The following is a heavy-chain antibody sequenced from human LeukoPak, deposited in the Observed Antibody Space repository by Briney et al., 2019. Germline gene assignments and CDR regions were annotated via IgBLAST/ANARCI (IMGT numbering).Heavy chain of an antibody. D-gene: IGHD3-22*01. CDR1: GFTFSSYA. V-gene: IGHV3-23*01. CDR3: AKSPGYYDSSGYYYW. J-gene: IGHJ4*02. Sequence: GGSLRLSCAASGFTFSSYAMSWVRQAPGKGLEWVSAISGSGGSTYYADSVKGRFTISRDNSKNTLHLQMNSLRAEDTAVYYCAKSPGYYDSSGYYYWWGQGTLVTVSS. CDR2: ISGSGGST.